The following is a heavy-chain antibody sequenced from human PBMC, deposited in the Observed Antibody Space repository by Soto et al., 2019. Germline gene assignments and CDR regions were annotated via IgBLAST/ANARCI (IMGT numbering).Heavy chain of an antibody. CDR2: IIPIFGTA. D-gene: IGHD4-17*01. J-gene: IGHJ2*01. CDR1: GGTFSSYA. Sequence: QVQLVQSGAEVKKPGSSVKVSCKASGGTFSSYAISWVRQAPGQGLEWMGGIIPIFGTANYAQKFQGRVTITADKSTSTAYMELSSLRSEDTAVYYCAREEPRVTTDSYWYFDLWGRGTLVTVSS. V-gene: IGHV1-69*06. CDR3: AREEPRVTTDSYWYFDL.